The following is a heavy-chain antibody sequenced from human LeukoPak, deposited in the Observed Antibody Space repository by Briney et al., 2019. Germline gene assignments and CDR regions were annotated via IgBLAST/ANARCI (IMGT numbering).Heavy chain of an antibody. D-gene: IGHD6-19*01. CDR3: AKDRSRDYSSVWYQAFDY. CDR2: ISDSGGSI. CDR1: GFTFSTSA. J-gene: IGHJ4*02. Sequence: PGGSLRLSCAAFGFTFSTSAMSWVRQAPGKGLEWVSAISDSGGSIYYADSVKGRFTISRDNSKNTLSLQMNSLRAEDTAVYYCAKDRSRDYSSVWYQAFDYWGQGTLVTVSS. V-gene: IGHV3-23*01.